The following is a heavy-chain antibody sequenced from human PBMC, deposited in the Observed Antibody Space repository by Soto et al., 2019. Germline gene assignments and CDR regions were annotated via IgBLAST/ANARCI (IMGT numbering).Heavy chain of an antibody. Sequence: GGSLRLSCAASGFTFSSHGMHWVRQAPGKGLEWVAVIWYDGSNKYYADSVKGRFTISRDNSKKTLYLQMNSLRAEDTAVYYCASDSGQDAFDIWGQGTMVTVSS. CDR2: IWYDGSNK. CDR3: ASDSGQDAFDI. J-gene: IGHJ3*02. CDR1: GFTFSSHG. D-gene: IGHD1-26*01. V-gene: IGHV3-33*01.